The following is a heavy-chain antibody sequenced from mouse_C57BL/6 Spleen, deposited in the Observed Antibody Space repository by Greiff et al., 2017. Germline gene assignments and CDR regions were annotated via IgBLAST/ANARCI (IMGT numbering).Heavy chain of an antibody. V-gene: IGHV14-4*01. J-gene: IGHJ3*01. CDR3: TTPVYYYGSSSFAY. D-gene: IGHD1-1*01. CDR1: GFNITDDY. CDR2: IDPETDDP. Sequence: VQLQQSGAELVRPGASVKLSCAASGFNITDDYMHWVQQRPEQGLEWLGCIDPETDDPESASKFQGQGTITAATSSNTACLQLSSLTSEDTAAYYCTTPVYYYGSSSFAYWGQGTLVTVSA.